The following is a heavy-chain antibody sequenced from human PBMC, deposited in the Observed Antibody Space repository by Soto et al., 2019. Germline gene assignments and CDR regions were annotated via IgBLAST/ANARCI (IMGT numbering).Heavy chain of an antibody. D-gene: IGHD4-17*01. V-gene: IGHV4-4*07. CDR2: VYATGTS. CDR3: VRDGSKTLRDCFDP. Sequence: QVQVQESGPGLVKPSETLSLTCSVSGGSMSKFYWSWIRKTAGKGLEWMGRVYATGTSDYNPSLRSRIEMSVDILKKTFSLRLRSVTAADTGVYYCVRDGSKTLRDCFDPWGQGILVTVSS. J-gene: IGHJ5*02. CDR1: GGSMSKFY.